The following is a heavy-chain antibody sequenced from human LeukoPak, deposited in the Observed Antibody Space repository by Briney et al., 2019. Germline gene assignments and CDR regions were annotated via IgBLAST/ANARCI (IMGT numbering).Heavy chain of an antibody. CDR2: IIPIFGTA. CDR1: GGTFSSYA. V-gene: IGHV1-69*13. CDR3: ASLEASRYYYYGMDV. D-gene: IGHD2-21*01. J-gene: IGHJ6*02. Sequence: SVKVSCKASGGTFSSYAISWVRQAPGQGLEWMGGIIPIFGTANYAQKFQGRVTITADESTSTAYMELSSLRSGDTAVYYCASLEASRYYYYGMDVWGQGTTVTVSS.